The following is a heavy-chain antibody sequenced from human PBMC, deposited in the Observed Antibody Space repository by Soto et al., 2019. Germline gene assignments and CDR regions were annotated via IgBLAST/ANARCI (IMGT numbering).Heavy chain of an antibody. Sequence: GGSLRLSCAASGFTFSNYAMHWVRQAPGKGLEWVAIIAYDGSVKYYADSVKGRFAISRDSSKNMVNLQMNSLRTEDTAVYYCARPGYCSGASCYDYFDTWGQGTLVTVSS. CDR1: GFTFSNYA. D-gene: IGHD2-15*01. V-gene: IGHV3-30*09. J-gene: IGHJ4*02. CDR3: ARPGYCSGASCYDYFDT. CDR2: IAYDGSVK.